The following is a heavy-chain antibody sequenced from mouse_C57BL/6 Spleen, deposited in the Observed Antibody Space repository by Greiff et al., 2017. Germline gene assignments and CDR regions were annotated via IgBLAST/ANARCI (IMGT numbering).Heavy chain of an antibody. CDR3: ARKGFYGSSSLYAMDY. J-gene: IGHJ4*01. CDR2: ISYDGSN. Sequence: EVQLVESGPGLVNPSQSLSLTCSVTGYSITSGYYWNWIRQFPGNKLEWMGYISYDGSNNYNPSLKNRISITRDTSKNQFFLKLNSVTTEDTATYYCARKGFYGSSSLYAMDYWGQGTSVTVSS. V-gene: IGHV3-6*01. CDR1: GYSITSGYY. D-gene: IGHD1-1*01.